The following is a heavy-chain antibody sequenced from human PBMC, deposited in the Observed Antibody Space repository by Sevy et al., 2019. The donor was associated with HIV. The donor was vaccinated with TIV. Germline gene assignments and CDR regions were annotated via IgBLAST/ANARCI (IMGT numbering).Heavy chain of an antibody. CDR1: GFTFSSYG. V-gene: IGHV3-30*02. J-gene: IGHJ4*02. CDR3: ASPYDSSGYYYFDY. CDR2: IRYDGSNK. Sequence: GGSLRLSCAASGFTFSSYGMHWVRQAPGKGLEWVAFIRYDGSNKYYADSVKGRFTISRDNSKNMLYLQMNSLRAEDTAVYYCASPYDSSGYYYFDYWGQGTLVTVSS. D-gene: IGHD3-22*01.